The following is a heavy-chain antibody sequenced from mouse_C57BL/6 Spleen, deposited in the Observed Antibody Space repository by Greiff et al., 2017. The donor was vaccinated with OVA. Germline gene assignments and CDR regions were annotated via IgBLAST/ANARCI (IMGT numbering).Heavy chain of an antibody. D-gene: IGHD1-1*01. J-gene: IGHJ4*01. CDR3: ARYGVYAMDY. Sequence: VQLQQSGPELVKPGASVKISCTASGYTFTDYYMNWVQQSHGKSLEWIGDINPNNGGNSSNQKFTGKATLTVDKSTSTAYMELRSMTSDDSAVYYCARYGVYAMDYWGQGTSVTVSS. CDR2: INPNNGGN. V-gene: IGHV1-26*01. CDR1: GYTFTDYY.